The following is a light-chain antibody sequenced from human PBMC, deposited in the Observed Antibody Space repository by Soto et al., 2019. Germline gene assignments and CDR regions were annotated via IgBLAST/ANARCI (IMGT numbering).Light chain of an antibody. J-gene: IGKJ1*01. Sequence: EIVMTQSPSTLSVSPGERATLSCRASQSVSSNLAWYQQKPGQAHRLLIYGASIRATGIPARFSGSGSGTEFTLTISSLQSEDFAVYYCQRYNDWPRTFGQGTKVDI. V-gene: IGKV3-15*01. CDR2: GAS. CDR1: QSVSSN. CDR3: QRYNDWPRT.